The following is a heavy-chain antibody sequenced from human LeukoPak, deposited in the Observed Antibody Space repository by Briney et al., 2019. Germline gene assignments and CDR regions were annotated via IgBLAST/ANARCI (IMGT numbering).Heavy chain of an antibody. Sequence: GRSLRLSCAASGFTFSSYGMHWVRQAPGKGLEWVAVISYDGSNKYYADSVKGRFTISRDNSKNTLYLQMSSRRAEDTAVYYCAKDHAAVAGYYFDYWGQGTLVTVSS. V-gene: IGHV3-30*18. CDR1: GFTFSSYG. CDR2: ISYDGSNK. D-gene: IGHD6-19*01. J-gene: IGHJ4*02. CDR3: AKDHAAVAGYYFDY.